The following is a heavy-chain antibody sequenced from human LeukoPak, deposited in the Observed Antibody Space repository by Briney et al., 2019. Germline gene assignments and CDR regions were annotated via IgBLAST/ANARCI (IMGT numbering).Heavy chain of an antibody. CDR1: GFTFSSYA. D-gene: IGHD3-10*01. CDR2: ISGSGGST. J-gene: IGHJ6*03. Sequence: GGSLRLSCADSGFTFSSYAMSWVRQAPGKWLEWVSAISGSGGSTYYADSVKGRFTISRDNSENTLYLQINSLRAEDTAVYYCAKDLDPHYYGSGRSHYYYYYYMDVWGKGTTVTVSS. V-gene: IGHV3-23*01. CDR3: AKDLDPHYYGSGRSHYYYYYYMDV.